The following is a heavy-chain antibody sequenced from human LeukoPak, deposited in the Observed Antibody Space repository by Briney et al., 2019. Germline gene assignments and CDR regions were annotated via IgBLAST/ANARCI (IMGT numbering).Heavy chain of an antibody. CDR2: IYSSGRT. D-gene: IGHD4-17*01. J-gene: IGHJ6*03. CDR3: ASTTTTYYSYFYYHMGV. Sequence: SETLSLTCTVPGGSISSYYWSWIRQPPGKGLEWIGYIYSSGRTYYNPSLNSRLTISVHTSKNQFSLKLTSVTAADTAVYYCASTTTTYYSYFYYHMGVWGKGTTVTVSS. V-gene: IGHV4-4*09. CDR1: GGSISSYY.